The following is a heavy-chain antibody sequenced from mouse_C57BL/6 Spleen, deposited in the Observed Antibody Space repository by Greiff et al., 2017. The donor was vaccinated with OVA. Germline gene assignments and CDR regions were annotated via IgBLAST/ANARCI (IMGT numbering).Heavy chain of an antibody. CDR3: ARGNYGSSYWYFDV. D-gene: IGHD1-1*01. CDR2: IYPGDGDT. V-gene: IGHV1-82*01. J-gene: IGHJ1*03. Sequence: QVQLQQSGPELVKPGASMKISCKASGYAFSSSWMNWVKQRPGKGLEWIGRIYPGDGDTNYNGKFKGKATLTADKSSSTAYMQLSSLTSEDSAVYFCARGNYGSSYWYFDVWGTGTTVTVSS. CDR1: GYAFSSSW.